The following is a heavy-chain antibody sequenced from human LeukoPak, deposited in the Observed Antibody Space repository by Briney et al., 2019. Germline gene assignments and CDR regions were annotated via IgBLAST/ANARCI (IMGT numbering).Heavy chain of an antibody. D-gene: IGHD3-22*01. J-gene: IGHJ3*02. CDR3: ARAMIVVVDAFDI. CDR2: INPNSGGT. V-gene: IGHV1-2*06. Sequence: GASVKVSCKASGYTFTGYYMHWVRQAPGQGLEWMGRINPNSGGTNYAQKFQGRVTMTRDTSISTAYMEPSRLRSDDTAVYYCARAMIVVVDAFDIWGQGTMVTVSS. CDR1: GYTFTGYY.